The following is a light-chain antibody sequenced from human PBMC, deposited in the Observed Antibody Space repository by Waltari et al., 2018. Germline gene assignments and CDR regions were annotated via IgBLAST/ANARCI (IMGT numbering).Light chain of an antibody. Sequence: DIQMTQSPSTLSASIGDRVTITCRAGQSISNWLAWYQQKAGKAPKLLIYKASSLERGVPSRFSGSGSGTEFTLTISSLQPDDFATYYCQQLNSYPPWTFGQGTKVEIK. CDR1: QSISNW. CDR2: KAS. CDR3: QQLNSYPPWT. J-gene: IGKJ1*01. V-gene: IGKV1-5*03.